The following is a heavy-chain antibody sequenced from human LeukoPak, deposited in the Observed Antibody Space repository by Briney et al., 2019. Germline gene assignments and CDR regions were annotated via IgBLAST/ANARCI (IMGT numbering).Heavy chain of an antibody. CDR1: GGSISKYY. J-gene: IGHJ4*02. CDR2: IYYSGTT. CDR3: ARHGGWLSPAGY. Sequence: KPSETLSLTCSVSGGSISKYYWSWIRQPPGKGLEWIGYIYYSGTTNYNPSLKSRVTISVDTSKNQFSLKLSSVTAADTAVYYCARHGGWLSPAGYWGQGTLVTVSS. V-gene: IGHV4-59*08. D-gene: IGHD2-15*01.